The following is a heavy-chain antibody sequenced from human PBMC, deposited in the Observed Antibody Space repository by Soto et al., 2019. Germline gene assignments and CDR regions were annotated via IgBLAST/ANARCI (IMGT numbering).Heavy chain of an antibody. J-gene: IGHJ5*02. Sequence: QVQLVQSGAEVKKPGSSVKVSCKASGGTFSSYAISWVRQAPGQGLEWMGGIIPIFGTANYAQKFQGRVTITADESTRTAYIELSSLSYEDTAVYYCARDRTVEMATIGWFAPWGQGTLVTVSS. CDR3: ARDRTVEMATIGWFAP. CDR1: GGTFSSYA. V-gene: IGHV1-69*01. CDR2: IIPIFGTA. D-gene: IGHD5-12*01.